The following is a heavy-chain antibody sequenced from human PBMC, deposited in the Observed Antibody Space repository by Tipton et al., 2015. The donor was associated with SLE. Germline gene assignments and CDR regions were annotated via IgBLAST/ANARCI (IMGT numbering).Heavy chain of an antibody. Sequence: TLSLTCSVSGGSISIGSYYWSWIRQPAGKGLEWIGHIFVSGSTNYNPSLKSRVTISVDTSKNQFSLKLSSVTAADTAVYYCARLPTGFPNWFDPWGQGTLVTVSS. J-gene: IGHJ5*02. CDR1: GGSISIGSYY. CDR3: ARLPTGFPNWFDP. CDR2: IFVSGST. V-gene: IGHV4-61*09. D-gene: IGHD4-17*01.